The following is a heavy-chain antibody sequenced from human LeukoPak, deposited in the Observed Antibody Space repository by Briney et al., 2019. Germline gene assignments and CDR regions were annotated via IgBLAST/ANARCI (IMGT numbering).Heavy chain of an antibody. CDR2: ISGGSSFT. D-gene: IGHD6-19*01. CDR3: ARDLGYSSGPNY. CDR1: GFTFSSFS. V-gene: IGHV3-21*01. Sequence: PGGSLRLSCAASGFTFSSFSMNWVRQAPGKGLEWVSYISGGSSFTYYVDSVKGRFTISRDNAKNSLYLQMNSLRAEDTAVYYCARDLGYSSGPNYWGQGTRVTVSS. J-gene: IGHJ4*02.